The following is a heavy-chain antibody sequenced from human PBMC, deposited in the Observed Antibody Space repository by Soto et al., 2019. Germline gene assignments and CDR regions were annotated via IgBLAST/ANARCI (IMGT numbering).Heavy chain of an antibody. CDR2: ISDTGGST. D-gene: IGHD1-26*01. Sequence: GGSLRLSCVASGFTFSSYAMSWVRQAPGKGLEWVSSISDTGGSTYYEDSVKGRFTISRDNSKNTVYLHVNTLRDEDTAVYYCARGGEMGVDYWGQGTLVTVSS. CDR3: ARGGEMGVDY. J-gene: IGHJ4*02. CDR1: GFTFSSYA. V-gene: IGHV3-23*01.